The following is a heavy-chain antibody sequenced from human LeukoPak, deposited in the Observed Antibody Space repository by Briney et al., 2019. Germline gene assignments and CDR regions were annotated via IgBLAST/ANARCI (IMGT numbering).Heavy chain of an antibody. CDR3: GRDALVGYFSYYYMDV. CDR1: GGSISSHY. V-gene: IGHV4-59*11. Sequence: PSETLSLTCSVSGGSISSHYWTWIRQSPVKGLEWIGDISNSGSTSYNPSLKSRVTISIDTSKNQFSLKLSSVTAADTAVYYCGRDALVGYFSYYYMDVWGKGTTVTVSS. CDR2: ISNSGST. D-gene: IGHD2-15*01. J-gene: IGHJ6*03.